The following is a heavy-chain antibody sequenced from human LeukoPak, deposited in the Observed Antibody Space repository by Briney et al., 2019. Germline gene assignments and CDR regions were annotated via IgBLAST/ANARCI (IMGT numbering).Heavy chain of an antibody. Sequence: GGSLRLSCSASGFTFSSYWMSWVRQAPGKGLEWVANIKEDGSEKYYVDSVRGRFTISRDNSKNTLYLQMNSLRAEDTAVYYCAQDPYGSGSYYFGYWGQGTLVTVSS. CDR1: GFTFSSYW. V-gene: IGHV3-7*03. J-gene: IGHJ4*02. D-gene: IGHD3-10*01. CDR2: IKEDGSEK. CDR3: AQDPYGSGSYYFGY.